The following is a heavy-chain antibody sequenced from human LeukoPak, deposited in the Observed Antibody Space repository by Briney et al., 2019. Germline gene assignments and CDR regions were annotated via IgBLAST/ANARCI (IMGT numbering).Heavy chain of an antibody. V-gene: IGHV3-30*18. CDR1: GFSFSNYG. Sequence: GRSPRLSCAAFGFSFSNYGMHWVRQAPGKGLEWVAVISYDGIHKYYADSVKGRFTISRDNSKNTVYLQMNSLRADDTAVYYCAKDTYYYGSGKDYWGQGTLVTVSS. CDR3: AKDTYYYGSGKDY. J-gene: IGHJ4*02. D-gene: IGHD3-10*01. CDR2: ISYDGIHK.